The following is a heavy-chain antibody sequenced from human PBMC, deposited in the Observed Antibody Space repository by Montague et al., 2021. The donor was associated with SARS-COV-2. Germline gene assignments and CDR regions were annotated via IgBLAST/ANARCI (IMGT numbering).Heavy chain of an antibody. CDR3: ARLNSNFYDY. Sequence: QSGAEVKKPGESVKISCKGSGDRFIGYWIGWVRQVPGKGLEWLGIIYPQDSDIRYIPSFQGRVTISADNSINTAYLQWNSLKASDTAMYYCARLNSNFYDYWGQGTPVTVSS. CDR1: GDRFIGYW. V-gene: IGHV5-51*01. CDR2: IYPQDSDI. D-gene: IGHD2/OR15-2a*01. J-gene: IGHJ4*02.